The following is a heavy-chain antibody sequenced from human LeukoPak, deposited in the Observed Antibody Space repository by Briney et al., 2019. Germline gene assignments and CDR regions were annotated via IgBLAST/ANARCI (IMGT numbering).Heavy chain of an antibody. CDR1: GFTFNSYP. CDR2: ISRNGGST. V-gene: IGHV3-64*04. D-gene: IGHD3-10*01. J-gene: IGHJ4*02. Sequence: PGGSLRLSCSASGFTFNSYPVHWVRQAPGKGLEYVSGISRNGGSTTYADSVKGRFTISRDNAKNTLYLQMNSLRAEDTAVYYCARDYYGSLDYWGQGTLVTVSS. CDR3: ARDYYGSLDY.